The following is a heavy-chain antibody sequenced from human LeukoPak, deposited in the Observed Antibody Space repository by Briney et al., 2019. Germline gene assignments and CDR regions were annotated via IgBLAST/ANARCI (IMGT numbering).Heavy chain of an antibody. Sequence: GGSLRLSCAASGFTFSSYWMSWVRQAPGKGLEWVSYISSSGSTIYYADSVKGRFTISRDNAKNSLYLQMNSLRAEDTAVYYCARDRLLGYYYDSSGYNRRDYWGQGTLVTVSS. CDR1: GFTFSSYW. V-gene: IGHV3-48*04. CDR3: ARDRLLGYYYDSSGYNRRDY. J-gene: IGHJ4*02. CDR2: ISSSGSTI. D-gene: IGHD3-22*01.